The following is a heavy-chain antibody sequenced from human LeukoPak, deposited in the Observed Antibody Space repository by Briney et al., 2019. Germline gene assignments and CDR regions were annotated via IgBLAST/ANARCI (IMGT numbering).Heavy chain of an antibody. CDR2: FHNSGTS. CDR3: TRGAGWLIDY. J-gene: IGHJ4*02. V-gene: IGHV4-59*01. Sequence: SETLSLTCTVSDDYIRDYYRGWIRQPPGKGLEWIGYFHNSGTSTYNPALKSRVTISADTSKNQFSLKLNSLTTADTAVYYCTRGAGWLIDYWGQGILVTVSS. D-gene: IGHD3-16*01. CDR1: DDYIRDYY.